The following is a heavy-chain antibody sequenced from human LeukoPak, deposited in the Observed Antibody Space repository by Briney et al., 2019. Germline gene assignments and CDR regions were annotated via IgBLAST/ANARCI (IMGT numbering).Heavy chain of an antibody. D-gene: IGHD1-14*01. CDR1: GFTFSTYW. J-gene: IGHJ6*02. V-gene: IGHV3-74*01. CDR3: ARDRNYAMDV. Sequence: PGGSLRLSCAASGFTFSTYWMHWVRQAPGKGLVWVSRINGDGSGTSYADSVEGRFTISRDNAKNTLYLEMNSLRAEDTAVYYCARDRNYAMDVWGQGTTVTVSS. CDR2: INGDGSGT.